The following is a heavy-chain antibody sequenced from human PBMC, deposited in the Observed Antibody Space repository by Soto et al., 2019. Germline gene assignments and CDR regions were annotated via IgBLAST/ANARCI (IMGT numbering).Heavy chain of an antibody. V-gene: IGHV1-69*01. D-gene: IGHD3-10*01. CDR3: ARAPGSFRSLDY. CDR2: IIPIFGTA. CDR1: GGTFSSYA. Sequence: QVQLVQSGAEVKKPGSSVKVSCKASGGTFSSYATSWVGQAPGQALEWMGGIIPIFGTANYAQKFQGRVTITADESTSTAYKQLSSLRAEDTVVYYRARAPGSFRSLDYWGQRTLVNVSS. J-gene: IGHJ4*02.